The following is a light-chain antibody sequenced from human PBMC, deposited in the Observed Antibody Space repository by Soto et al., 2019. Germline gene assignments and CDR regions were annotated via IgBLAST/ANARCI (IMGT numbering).Light chain of an antibody. J-gene: IGKJ1*01. CDR3: LQHNSWPRT. CDR2: GAS. CDR1: QSVSTN. Sequence: EIVMTQSPATLSVSPGERATLSCRASQSVSTNLAWYQQKPGQAPKLLIFGASTRATEVPARFSGSGSGTEFTLTISSLQSEDFAVYYCLQHNSWPRTFGQGTRLEV. V-gene: IGKV3-15*01.